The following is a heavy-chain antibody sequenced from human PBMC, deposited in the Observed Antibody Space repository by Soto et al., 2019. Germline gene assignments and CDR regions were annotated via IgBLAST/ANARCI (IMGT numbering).Heavy chain of an antibody. Sequence: SVKVSCKASGGTFSSYAISWVRQAPGQGLEWMGGIIPIFGTANYAQKFQGRVTITADESTSTAYMELSSLRSEDTAVYYCARNRGYCTNGVCYTPDYYYYGMGVWGQGTTVTVSS. CDR3: ARNRGYCTNGVCYTPDYYYYGMGV. CDR2: IIPIFGTA. J-gene: IGHJ6*02. D-gene: IGHD2-8*01. V-gene: IGHV1-69*13. CDR1: GGTFSSYA.